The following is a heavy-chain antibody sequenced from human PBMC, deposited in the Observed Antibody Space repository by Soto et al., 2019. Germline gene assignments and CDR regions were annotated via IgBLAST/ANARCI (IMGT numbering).Heavy chain of an antibody. J-gene: IGHJ5*02. CDR3: ARSMSDYGDHYYTWWDP. Sequence: QVQLQESGPGLVKPSQTLSLTCTVSGGSINTGDYYWSWIRQPPGKSLEWIVNIYYDASAFPNPSLMSRVSASVDTSTNQFSLNLFSVPAADTAVYYCARSMSDYGDHYYTWWDPWCQGALVTVSS. CDR2: IYYDASA. CDR1: GGSINTGDYY. D-gene: IGHD3-10*01. V-gene: IGHV4-30-4*01.